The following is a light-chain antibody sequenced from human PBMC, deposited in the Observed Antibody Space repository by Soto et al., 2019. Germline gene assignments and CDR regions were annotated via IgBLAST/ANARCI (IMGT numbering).Light chain of an antibody. CDR3: QSYQSGNVV. CDR2: EDN. Sequence: NFMLTQPHSVSESPGKTVTISCTRSSGSIASNYVQWYQQRPGSAHTPVIYEDNERPSGVPDRFSGSIDSSSNSASLTISGLKTDDEADYYCQSYQSGNVVFGGGTKLTVL. V-gene: IGLV6-57*04. CDR1: SGSIASNY. J-gene: IGLJ2*01.